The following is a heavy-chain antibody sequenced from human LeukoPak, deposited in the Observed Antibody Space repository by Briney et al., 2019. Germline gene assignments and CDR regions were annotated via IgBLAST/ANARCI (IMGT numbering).Heavy chain of an antibody. CDR1: GFTFSSYS. CDR3: AKQSYARSLGE. CDR2: TNSGGSST. J-gene: IGHJ4*02. V-gene: IGHV3-23*01. D-gene: IGHD2-8*01. Sequence: PAGSLSLSCAASGFTFSSYSMNWVRQAPGKGLEWISTTNSGGSSTDYAESVNGQITISRDNSKNPLSLQMSSRRVEDVAMYYCAKQSYARSLGEGGPGTLVTVSS.